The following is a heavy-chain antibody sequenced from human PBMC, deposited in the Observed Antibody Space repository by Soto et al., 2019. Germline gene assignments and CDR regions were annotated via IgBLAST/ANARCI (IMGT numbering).Heavy chain of an antibody. CDR1: GDSISSDYYH. V-gene: IGHV4-30-4*08. D-gene: IGHD2-21*02. CDR2: IHHSGSI. J-gene: IGHJ6*02. Sequence: QVQLQQSGPGLVKPSQTLSLTCTVSGDSISSDYYHWTWIRQSPGKGLEWIGYIHHSGSILYNPSLKSRVTISVDTSNNQFSLHLTSVTAADTAVYFGAREDDGGDSLDVWGQWTTVTVSS. CDR3: AREDDGGDSLDV.